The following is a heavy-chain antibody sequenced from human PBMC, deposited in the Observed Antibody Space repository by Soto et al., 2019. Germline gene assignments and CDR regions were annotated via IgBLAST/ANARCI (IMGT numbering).Heavy chain of an antibody. CDR1: GGSISSSNW. Sequence: SETLSLTCAVSGGSISSSNWWSWVRQPPGKGLEWIGEIYHSGSTNYNPSLKSRVTISVDKSKNQFSLRLSSVTAADTAVYYCARIYGSGSYYNPLGNARYGMDVWGQGTTVTVSS. CDR3: ARIYGSGSYYNPLGNARYGMDV. D-gene: IGHD3-10*01. V-gene: IGHV4-4*02. J-gene: IGHJ6*02. CDR2: IYHSGST.